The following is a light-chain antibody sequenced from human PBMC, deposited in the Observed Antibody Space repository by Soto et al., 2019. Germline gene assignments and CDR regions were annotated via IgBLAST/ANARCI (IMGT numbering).Light chain of an antibody. J-gene: IGKJ1*01. CDR3: HQRQSWPRT. Sequence: EIVLKKSPATLSLSPGESATLSCRATRSVSSYLAWYQQKPGQPPRLLIYGASSRATGIPARFSASGSGTDFTLTISDVQPEDFALYYCHQRQSWPRTFGQGTKVDI. V-gene: IGKV3-11*01. CDR2: GAS. CDR1: RSVSSY.